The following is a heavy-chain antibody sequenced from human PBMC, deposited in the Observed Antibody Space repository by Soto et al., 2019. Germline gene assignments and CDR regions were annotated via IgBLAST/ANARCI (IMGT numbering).Heavy chain of an antibody. D-gene: IGHD3-22*01. CDR2: IYYSGST. V-gene: IGHV4-31*03. CDR1: GGSISSGGYY. J-gene: IGHJ4*02. CDR3: ARVKFIRNYHDSSGLIPIIDY. Sequence: QVQLQESGPGLVKPSQTLSLTCTVSGGSISSGGYYWSWIRQHPGKGLEWIGYIYYSGSTYYNPSLKSRVTISVDTSKNQFSLKLSSVTAAETVMYYCARVKFIRNYHDSSGLIPIIDYWGQGTLVTVSS.